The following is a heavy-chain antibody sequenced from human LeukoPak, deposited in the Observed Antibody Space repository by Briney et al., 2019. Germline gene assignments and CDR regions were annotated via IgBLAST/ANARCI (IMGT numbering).Heavy chain of an antibody. D-gene: IGHD5-18*01. V-gene: IGHV1-18*01. CDR1: GYTFTSYG. Sequence: GASVKVSCKASGYTFTSYGISWVRHAPGQGLEWMGWISAYNGNTNYAQKLQGRVTMTTDTSTSTAYMELRSLRSDDTAVYYCARYHRPQATEGTELWLSRTLGMDVWGQGTTVTVSS. CDR2: ISAYNGNT. CDR3: ARYHRPQATEGTELWLSRTLGMDV. J-gene: IGHJ6*02.